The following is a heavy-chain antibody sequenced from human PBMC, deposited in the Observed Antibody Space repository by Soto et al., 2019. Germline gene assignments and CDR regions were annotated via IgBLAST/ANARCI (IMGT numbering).Heavy chain of an antibody. Sequence: QVQLQESGPGLVKPSETLSLTCSVCGGSISGSYWSWIRQSPGKGLEWLGYVYYTGSTNYSPSLRSRVSISVDTSKNEFSLRLSSVTAADTALYFCARSVAVPGAHIDYWGQGTQVTVSS. V-gene: IGHV4-59*01. CDR2: VYYTGST. D-gene: IGHD6-19*01. J-gene: IGHJ4*02. CDR1: GGSISGSY. CDR3: ARSVAVPGAHIDY.